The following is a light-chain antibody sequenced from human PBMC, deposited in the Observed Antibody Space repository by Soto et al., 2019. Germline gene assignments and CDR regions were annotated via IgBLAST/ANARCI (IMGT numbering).Light chain of an antibody. V-gene: IGLV1-40*01. CDR1: SSNIGAGYD. Sequence: QSVLTQPPSVSGAPGQRVTITCTGRSSNIGAGYDVHWYQQLPGTAPKLLIYVNNNRPSGVPDRFSGSKSGTSASLAITGLQAEDEADYYCQSYDSRLSVSYVFGTGTKLTVL. J-gene: IGLJ1*01. CDR2: VNN. CDR3: QSYDSRLSVSYV.